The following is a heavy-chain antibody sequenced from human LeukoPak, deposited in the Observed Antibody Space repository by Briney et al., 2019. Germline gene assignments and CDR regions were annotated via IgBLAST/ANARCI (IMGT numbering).Heavy chain of an antibody. CDR2: IKQDGSEK. Sequence: GGSLRLSCAASGIILSSYWMSWVHQAPGKGLEWVANIKQDGSEKWYVDSVKGRFTISRDNAKNSLYLQMNSLRVEDTAVYYCAREFRSGYNSRWFDYWGQGTLVTVSS. V-gene: IGHV3-7*01. CDR1: GIILSSYW. CDR3: AREFRSGYNSRWFDY. D-gene: IGHD6-19*01. J-gene: IGHJ5*01.